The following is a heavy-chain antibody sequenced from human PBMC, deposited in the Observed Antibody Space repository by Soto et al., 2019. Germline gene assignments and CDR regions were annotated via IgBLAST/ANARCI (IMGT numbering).Heavy chain of an antibody. CDR1: GYTFTSYG. J-gene: IGHJ4*02. CDR2: ISAYNGYI. Sequence: QVQLVQSGAEVKKPGASVKVSCKASGYTFTSYGISWVRQAPGQGLEWMGWISAYNGYINYAQKLQGRVTVTSDTSTSTAYMELRSLRSDDTAVYYCARERSGYNDELNYFDYWGQGTLVTVSS. V-gene: IGHV1-18*01. CDR3: ARERSGYNDELNYFDY. D-gene: IGHD5-12*01.